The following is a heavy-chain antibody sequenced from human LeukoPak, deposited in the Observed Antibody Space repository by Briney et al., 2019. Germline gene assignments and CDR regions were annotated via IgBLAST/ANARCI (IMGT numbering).Heavy chain of an antibody. CDR1: GFTFSSYW. J-gene: IGHJ5*02. Sequence: GGSLGLSCAASGFTFSSYWMHWVRQAPGKGLVWVSRINSDGSSTSYADSVKGRFTISRDNAKNTLYLQMNSLRAEDTAVYYCARVFITEKSLDPWGQGTLVTVSS. CDR2: INSDGSST. CDR3: ARVFITEKSLDP. V-gene: IGHV3-74*01. D-gene: IGHD3-22*01.